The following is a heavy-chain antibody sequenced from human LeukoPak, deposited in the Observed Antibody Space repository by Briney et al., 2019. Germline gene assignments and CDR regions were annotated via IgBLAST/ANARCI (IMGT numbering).Heavy chain of an antibody. J-gene: IGHJ5*02. Sequence: PGGSLRLSCAASGFTLSSYAMSWVRQAPGKGLEWVSAISGSGGSTYYADSVKGRFTISRDNSKNTLYLQMNSLRAEDTAVYYCAKDRGSTNWFDPWGQGTLVTVSS. CDR1: GFTLSSYA. CDR3: AKDRGSTNWFDP. CDR2: ISGSGGST. D-gene: IGHD2-15*01. V-gene: IGHV3-23*01.